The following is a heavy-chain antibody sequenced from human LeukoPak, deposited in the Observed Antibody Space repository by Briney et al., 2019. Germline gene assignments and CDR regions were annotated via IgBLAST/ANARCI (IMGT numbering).Heavy chain of an antibody. CDR2: AYYSGNA. V-gene: IGHV4-59*12. D-gene: IGHD3-10*01. Sequence: PSETLSLTCTVSGVSITSSYWSWVRQPPGKGLEWIGYAYYSGNANYNPSLKGRVTISVDTSKNQFSLKLSSVTAADTAVYYCAGALGGDAGGYFDYWGQGTLVTVSS. CDR3: AGALGGDAGGYFDY. J-gene: IGHJ4*02. CDR1: GVSITSSY.